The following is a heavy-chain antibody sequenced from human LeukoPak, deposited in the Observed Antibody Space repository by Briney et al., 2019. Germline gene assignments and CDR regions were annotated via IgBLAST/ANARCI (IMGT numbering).Heavy chain of an antibody. CDR3: ARDDYGSGSYFHDI. CDR1: GFTVSSNY. CDR2: IYSGGST. V-gene: IGHV3-66*01. J-gene: IGHJ3*02. D-gene: IGHD3-16*01. Sequence: GGSLRLSCAASGFTVSSNYMSWVRQAPGTGLEWVSVIYSGGSTHYADSVKGRFTISRDNSKNTLYLQMNSLRAEDTAVYYCARDDYGSGSYFHDIWGQGTMVTASS.